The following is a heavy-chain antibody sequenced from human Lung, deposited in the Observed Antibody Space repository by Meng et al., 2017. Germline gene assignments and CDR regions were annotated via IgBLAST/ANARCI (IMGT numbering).Heavy chain of an antibody. D-gene: IGHD5-18*01. CDR3: ARHKGHSYGYLYFDY. J-gene: IGHJ4*02. CDR1: GDSISSSNYY. CDR2: MYYSGNI. Sequence: QLQLQESGPGLVRPSETLSLICTVSGDSISSSNYYWGWIRQPPGKGLEWIGSMYYSGNIHYNPSLKSRVTISVDTSKNQFSLKVSSVTAADTAVFYCARHKGHSYGYLYFDYWGQGTLVTVSS. V-gene: IGHV4-39*01.